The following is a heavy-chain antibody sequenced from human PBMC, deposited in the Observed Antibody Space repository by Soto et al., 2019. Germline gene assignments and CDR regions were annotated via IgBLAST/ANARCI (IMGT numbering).Heavy chain of an antibody. CDR2: IIPIFGTA. CDR1: GGTFSSYA. V-gene: IGHV1-69*12. CDR3: ASSVAKYYYYGMDV. Sequence: QVQLVQSGAEVKKPGSSVKVSCKASGGTFSSYAISWVRQAPGQGLEWMGGIIPIFGTANYAQKFQGGVTITADESTSTAYMELSSLRSEDTAGYYLASSVAKYYYYGMDVWGQGTTVTVSS. J-gene: IGHJ6*02. D-gene: IGHD5-12*01.